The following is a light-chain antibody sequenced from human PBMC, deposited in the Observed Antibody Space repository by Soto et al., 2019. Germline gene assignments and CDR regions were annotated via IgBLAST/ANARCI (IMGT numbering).Light chain of an antibody. CDR2: END. CDR3: GTWDSSLSIFV. V-gene: IGLV1-51*02. J-gene: IGLJ1*01. Sequence: QSLLTQPPSVSAAPGQKVTMSCSGCSSNIGNYYVSWHQQLPGTAPKLLIYENDKRPSGIPDRFSGPKSGTSATLGITGLQTGDEADYYCGTWDSSLSIFVFGTGTKVTVL. CDR1: SSNIGNYY.